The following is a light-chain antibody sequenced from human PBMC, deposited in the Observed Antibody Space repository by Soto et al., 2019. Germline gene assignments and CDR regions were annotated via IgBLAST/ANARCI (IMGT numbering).Light chain of an antibody. CDR3: AVWDDSLSGVV. Sequence: QSVLTQPPSASGTPGQTVTSSSSGSSSNIGTNYVFWYQQLPGTAPKLLIYGNNQRPSGVPDRFSGSRSGTSASMAISGLRPEDEADYYCAVWDDSLSGVVFGGGTQLTVL. V-gene: IGLV1-47*01. J-gene: IGLJ7*01. CDR2: GNN. CDR1: SSNIGTNY.